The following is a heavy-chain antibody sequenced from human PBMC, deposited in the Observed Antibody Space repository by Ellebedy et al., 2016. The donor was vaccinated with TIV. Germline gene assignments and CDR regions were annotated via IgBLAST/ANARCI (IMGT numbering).Heavy chain of an antibody. CDR2: TMPDGGEK. Sequence: GESLKTSCAAPCFPLSSYWMSWVPQAPGKGLEWVANTMPDGGEKYYVDSVKGRFTVSRDNSKNTLFLQMNSLRGEDTAVYYCAKDSSGWYFSGVDVWGQGTTVTVSS. J-gene: IGHJ6*02. V-gene: IGHV3-7*01. CDR3: AKDSSGWYFSGVDV. CDR1: CFPLSSYW. D-gene: IGHD6-19*01.